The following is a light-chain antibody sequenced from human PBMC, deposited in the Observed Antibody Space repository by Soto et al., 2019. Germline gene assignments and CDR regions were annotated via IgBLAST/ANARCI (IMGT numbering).Light chain of an antibody. Sequence: QSALTQPASVSGSPGQSIPISCTGTSSDVGAYNYVSWYQQHPGKAPKLMIFDVSNRPSGVSNRFSGSKSGNTASLTISGLQAEDEADYYCSSYTTATTRVFGGGTKLTVL. CDR3: SSYTTATTRV. CDR1: SSDVGAYNY. CDR2: DVS. J-gene: IGLJ3*02. V-gene: IGLV2-14*01.